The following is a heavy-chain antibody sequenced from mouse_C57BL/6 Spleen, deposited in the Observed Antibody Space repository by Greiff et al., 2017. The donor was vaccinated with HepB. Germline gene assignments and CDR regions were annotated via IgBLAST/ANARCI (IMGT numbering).Heavy chain of an antibody. V-gene: IGHV6-3*01. CDR1: GFTFSNYW. CDR3: TYYRYFDV. CDR2: IRLKSDNYAT. Sequence: EVKLMESGGGLVQPGGSMKLSCVASGFTFSNYWMNWVRQSPEKGLEWVAQIRLKSDNYATHYAESVKGRFTISRDDSKSSVYLQMNNLRAEDTGIYYCTYYRYFDVWGTGTTVTVSS. J-gene: IGHJ1*03.